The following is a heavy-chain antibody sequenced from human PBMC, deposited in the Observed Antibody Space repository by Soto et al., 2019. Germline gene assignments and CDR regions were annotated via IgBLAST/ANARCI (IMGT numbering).Heavy chain of an antibody. CDR2: IYPGDSDT. CDR3: ARQIYDSDTGPNFQYYFDS. J-gene: IGHJ4*02. D-gene: IGHD3-22*01. CDR1: GYTFTYYW. Sequence: PGESLKISCKGSGYTFTYYWIGWARQMPGKGLEWMGIIYPGDSDTRYSPSFQGQVTISADKSISTAYLQWSSLKASGTAMYYCARQIYDSDTGPNFQYYFDSWGQGTPVTVSS. V-gene: IGHV5-51*01.